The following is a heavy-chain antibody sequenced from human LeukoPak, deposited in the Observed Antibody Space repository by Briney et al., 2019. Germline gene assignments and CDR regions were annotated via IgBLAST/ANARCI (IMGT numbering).Heavy chain of an antibody. Sequence: PSETLSLTCSVSGGSISTYYWSWIRQTPGKGLEQIGYIYNSGSTNYNPSLEGRVTMSIDTSKNQFSLKLSSVTAADTAVYYCARKPNYYDSSGYQIGFDYWGQGTLVTVSS. J-gene: IGHJ4*02. V-gene: IGHV4-59*12. CDR1: GGSISTYY. CDR2: IYNSGST. D-gene: IGHD3-22*01. CDR3: ARKPNYYDSSGYQIGFDY.